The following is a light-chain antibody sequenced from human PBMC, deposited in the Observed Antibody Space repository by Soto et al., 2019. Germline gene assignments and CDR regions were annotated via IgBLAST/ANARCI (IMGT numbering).Light chain of an antibody. J-gene: IGKJ5*01. Sequence: ETVLTQSPATLSLSPGERATLSCRSSQSVSSSYLAWYQQKPGQAPRLLIYGASSRATGIPDRFSGSGSGTDFTLTISSLQPEDFATYYCQQSYSTLPITFGQGTRLEIK. CDR3: QQSYSTLPIT. V-gene: IGKV3D-20*02. CDR1: QSVSSSY. CDR2: GAS.